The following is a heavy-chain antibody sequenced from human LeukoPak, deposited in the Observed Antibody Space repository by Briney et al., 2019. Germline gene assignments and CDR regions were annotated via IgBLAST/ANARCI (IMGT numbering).Heavy chain of an antibody. V-gene: IGHV4-59*01. Sequence: PSETLSLTCTVSGGSISSYYWSWTRQPPGKGLEWIGYIYYSGSTNYNPSLKSRVTISVDTSKNQFSLKLSSVTAADTAVYYCARGRPYNVGLPPWFDPWGQGTLVTVSS. J-gene: IGHJ5*02. CDR3: ARGRPYNVGLPPWFDP. CDR2: IYYSGST. CDR1: GGSISSYY. D-gene: IGHD1-14*01.